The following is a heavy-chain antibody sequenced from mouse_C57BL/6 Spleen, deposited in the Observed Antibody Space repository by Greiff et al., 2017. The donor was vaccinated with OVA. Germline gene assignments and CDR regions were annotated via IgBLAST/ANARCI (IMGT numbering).Heavy chain of an antibody. Sequence: QVQLQQPGAELVKPGASVKLSCKASGYTFTSYWMHWVKQRPGQGLEWIGRIHPSGSDTKYNQKLKGKATLAVDKSSSTAYMQLSSLTSDDSAVYYCARDYGSSKRFAYWGQGTLVTVSA. CDR2: IHPSGSDT. CDR3: ARDYGSSKRFAY. CDR1: GYTFTSYW. J-gene: IGHJ3*01. D-gene: IGHD1-1*01. V-gene: IGHV1-74*01.